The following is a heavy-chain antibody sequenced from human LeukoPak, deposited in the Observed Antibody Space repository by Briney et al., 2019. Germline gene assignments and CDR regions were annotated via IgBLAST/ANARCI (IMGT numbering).Heavy chain of an antibody. Sequence: SETLSLTCTVSGDSMENSYWSWIRQPAGKGLEWIGRVHANGNTDNNPSLKSRVTLSIDTPKNQFSLKLSSVTAADTAVYYCARDSVAAAFDYWGQGTLVTVSS. CDR2: VHANGNT. CDR1: GDSMENSY. CDR3: ARDSVAAAFDY. D-gene: IGHD6-13*01. J-gene: IGHJ4*02. V-gene: IGHV4-4*07.